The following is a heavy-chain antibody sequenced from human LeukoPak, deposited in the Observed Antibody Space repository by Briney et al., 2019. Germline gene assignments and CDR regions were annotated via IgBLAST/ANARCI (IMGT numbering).Heavy chain of an antibody. J-gene: IGHJ4*02. V-gene: IGHV3-30*02. CDR1: GFTFSSYG. D-gene: IGHD6-6*01. Sequence: SGGSLRLSCAASGFTFSSYGMHWVRQAPGKGLEWVAFIRYDGSNKYYADSVKGRFTISRDNSKNTLYLQMNSLRAEDTAVYYCAKDLEQLVPFDYWGQGTLVTVSS. CDR2: IRYDGSNK. CDR3: AKDLEQLVPFDY.